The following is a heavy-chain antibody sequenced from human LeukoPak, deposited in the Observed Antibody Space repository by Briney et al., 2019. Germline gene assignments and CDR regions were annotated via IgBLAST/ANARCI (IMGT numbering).Heavy chain of an antibody. D-gene: IGHD6-19*01. CDR2: IYYSGST. V-gene: IGHV4-59*12. CDR3: ARKSSGWLVY. CDR1: GGSISIYY. Sequence: SETLSLTCTVSGGSISIYYWSWIRQPPGKGLEWIGYIYYSGSTNYNPSLKSRVTISVDTSKNQFSLKLSSVTAADTAVYYCARKSSGWLVYWGQGTLVTVSS. J-gene: IGHJ4*02.